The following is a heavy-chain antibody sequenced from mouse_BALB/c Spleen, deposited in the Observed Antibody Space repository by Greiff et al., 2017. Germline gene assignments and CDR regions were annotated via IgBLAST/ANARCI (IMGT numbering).Heavy chain of an antibody. J-gene: IGHJ4*01. CDR2: ISSGGSYT. Sequence: EVHLVESGGGLVKPGGSLKLSCAASGFTFSSYAMSWVRQSPEKRLEWVAEISSGGSYTYYPDSVKGRFTISRDNAKNTLYLQMSSLKSEDTAMYYCARVRVRRGYYAMDYWGQGTSVTVSS. V-gene: IGHV5-9-4*01. D-gene: IGHD2-14*01. CDR1: GFTFSSYA. CDR3: ARVRVRRGYYAMDY.